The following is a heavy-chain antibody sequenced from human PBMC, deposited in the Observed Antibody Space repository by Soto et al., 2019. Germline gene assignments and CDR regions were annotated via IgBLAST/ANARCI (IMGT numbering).Heavy chain of an antibody. CDR1: EFSFRCYW. D-gene: IGHD3-16*01. Sequence: GGSLRPSCAASEFSFRCYWMTCVRQAPGKGLEWLALINEDGSQKYYVGSVKGRFIISRDNAKDSVYMQMDSLRAGDTAVYFCERVGRYDWHFAHWGQGTIVTVSS. V-gene: IGHV3-7*01. CDR2: INEDGSQK. J-gene: IGHJ4*02. CDR3: ERVGRYDWHFAH.